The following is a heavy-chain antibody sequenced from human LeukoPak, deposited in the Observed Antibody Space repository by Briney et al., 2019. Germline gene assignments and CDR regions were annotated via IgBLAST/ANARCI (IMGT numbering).Heavy chain of an antibody. Sequence: GASVKVSCKASGYTFTGYYMHWVRQAPGQGLEWMGIINPSGGSTSYAQKFQGRVTMTRDTSTSTVYMELSSLRSEDTAVYFCARDFDPGDWYFDLWGRGTLVTVSS. CDR1: GYTFTGYY. CDR3: ARDFDPGDWYFDL. J-gene: IGHJ2*01. CDR2: INPSGGST. D-gene: IGHD1-14*01. V-gene: IGHV1-46*01.